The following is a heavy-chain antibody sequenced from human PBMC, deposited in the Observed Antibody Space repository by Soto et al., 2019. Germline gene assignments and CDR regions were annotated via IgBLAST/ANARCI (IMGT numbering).Heavy chain of an antibody. CDR2: VYSGGST. CDR3: ARDPPYSGSFT. D-gene: IGHD1-26*01. V-gene: IGHV3-66*01. Sequence: EVRLVESGGGLVQPGGSLRLSCAASGFTVSSNYMSWVRQAPGKGLEWVSVVYSGGSTYYADSVKGRFTISRDNSKNTLYLQMNSLRAEDTAVYYCARDPPYSGSFTWGQGTLVTVSS. CDR1: GFTVSSNY. J-gene: IGHJ5*02.